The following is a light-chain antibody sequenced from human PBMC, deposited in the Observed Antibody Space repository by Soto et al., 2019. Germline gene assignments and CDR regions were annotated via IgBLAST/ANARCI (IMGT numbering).Light chain of an antibody. V-gene: IGKV1-27*01. Sequence: IHISQSPASLSASVGVRVTITCRASQGISNYLAWYQQKPGKVPKLLIYAASTLQSGVPSRFSGSGFGTEFTLTISSLQSEDFAVYYCQQYNNWPAITFGQGTRLEIK. CDR3: QQYNNWPAIT. CDR1: QGISNY. CDR2: AAS. J-gene: IGKJ5*01.